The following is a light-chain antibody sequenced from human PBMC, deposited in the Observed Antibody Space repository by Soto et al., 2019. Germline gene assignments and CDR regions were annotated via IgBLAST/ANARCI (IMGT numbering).Light chain of an antibody. CDR1: QGIRND. V-gene: IGKV1-17*01. CDR3: QQHNGSSLT. Sequence: DLHMPQSPSSLCSCLGHRVPITWRASQGIRNDLGWYQQKPGKAPKRLIYAASSLQSGVPSRFSGSGSGTEFTLTISSLQPEDFATYYCQQHNGSSLTFGGGTKVDI. CDR2: AAS. J-gene: IGKJ4*02.